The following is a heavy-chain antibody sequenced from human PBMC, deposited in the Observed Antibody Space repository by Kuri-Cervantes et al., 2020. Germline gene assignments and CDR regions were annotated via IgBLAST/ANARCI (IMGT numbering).Heavy chain of an antibody. CDR3: ARLALAVAGANWFDP. Sequence: SVKVSCKASGGTFSSYAISWVRQAPGQGLEWMGGIIPIFGTANYAQKFQGRVTITADESTSTAYMGLSSLRSEDTAVYYCARLALAVAGANWFDPWGQGTLVTVSS. CDR2: IIPIFGTA. J-gene: IGHJ5*02. D-gene: IGHD6-19*01. V-gene: IGHV1-69*13. CDR1: GGTFSSYA.